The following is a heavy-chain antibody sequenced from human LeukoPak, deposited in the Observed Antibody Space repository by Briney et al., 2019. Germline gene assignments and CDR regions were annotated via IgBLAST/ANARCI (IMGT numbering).Heavy chain of an antibody. V-gene: IGHV1-69*13. D-gene: IGHD2-2*01. CDR1: GGTFSSYA. CDR3: ATAVVYSTADFDY. J-gene: IGHJ4*02. Sequence: SVKVSCKASGGTFSSYAISWVRQAPGQGLEWMGGIIPIFGTANYAQKFQGRVTITADESTSTTYMELSSLRSEDTAVYYCATAVVYSTADFDYWGQGTLVTVSS. CDR2: IIPIFGTA.